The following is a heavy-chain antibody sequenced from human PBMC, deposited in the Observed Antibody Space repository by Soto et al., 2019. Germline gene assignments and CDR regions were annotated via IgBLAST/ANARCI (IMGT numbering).Heavy chain of an antibody. CDR3: VSGSVYNCRGDL. CDR2: INGDGSTT. V-gene: IGHV3-74*01. D-gene: IGHD2-15*01. Sequence: EVQLVVSGGDLIQPGGSLRLSCAASGFTFSNYWMHWVRQAPGKGLVWVSGINGDGSTTSYADSVKGRFTISRDNAKNTLSLQMSSLRAEDTAVYYCVSGSVYNCRGDLWGQGTLVTVSS. CDR1: GFTFSNYW. J-gene: IGHJ4*02.